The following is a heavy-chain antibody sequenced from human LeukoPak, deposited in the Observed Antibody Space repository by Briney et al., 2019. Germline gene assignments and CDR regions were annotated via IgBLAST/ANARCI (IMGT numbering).Heavy chain of an antibody. V-gene: IGHV4-59*01. D-gene: IGHD3-16*01. Sequence: PSETLSLTCTVSGGSISSYYWSWIRQPPGKGLEWIRYIYYSGSTNYNPSLKSRVTISVDTSKNQFSLKLSSVTAADTAVYYCARGRVTFGGSPYIDYWGQGTLVTVSS. J-gene: IGHJ4*02. CDR2: IYYSGST. CDR1: GGSISSYY. CDR3: ARGRVTFGGSPYIDY.